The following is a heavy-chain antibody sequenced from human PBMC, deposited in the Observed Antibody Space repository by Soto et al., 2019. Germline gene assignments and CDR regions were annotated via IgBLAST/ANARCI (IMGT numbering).Heavy chain of an antibody. CDR1: GFTFSGYW. CDR3: ARDPYGGSNF. Sequence: TGVSLRLSYAASGFTFSGYWMHWVRQAPGRGLVWVSRINGDGSTTNYADSVKGRFTISRDNAKNTLYLQMNSLGAEDTSVYYCARDPYGGSNFWGQGTLVTVSS. J-gene: IGHJ4*02. V-gene: IGHV3-74*01. D-gene: IGHD2-15*01. CDR2: INGDGSTT.